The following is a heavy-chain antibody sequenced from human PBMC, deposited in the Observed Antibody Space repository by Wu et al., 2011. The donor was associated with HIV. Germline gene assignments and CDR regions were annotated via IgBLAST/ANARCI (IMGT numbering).Heavy chain of an antibody. D-gene: IGHD3-10*01. J-gene: IGHJ4*02. CDR3: ATGDGARIIIN. CDR2: INPNSGDT. V-gene: IGHV1-2*02. Sequence: QVQLVQSGAEVKKPGASLKVSCKTSGYIFTGSYMHWVRQAPGQGLEWVGWINPNSGDTNYAQQFQGRVTMTRDTSIRTAYLELTRLRSDDTALYYCATGDGARIIINWGQGTPGHRLL. CDR1: GYIFTGSY.